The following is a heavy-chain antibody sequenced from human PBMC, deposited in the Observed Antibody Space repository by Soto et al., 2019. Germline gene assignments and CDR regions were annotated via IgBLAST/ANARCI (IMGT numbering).Heavy chain of an antibody. CDR3: ARSCDYYDILTGYRRPKYYYYMDV. V-gene: IGHV3-11*01. CDR1: GFTFSDYY. Sequence: GGSLRLSCAASGFTFSDYYMSWIRQAPGKGLEWVSYISSSGSTIYYADSVKGRFTISRDNAKNSLYLQMNSLRAEDTALYYCARSCDYYDILTGYRRPKYYYYMDVWGKGTTVTVSS. D-gene: IGHD3-9*01. CDR2: ISSSGSTI. J-gene: IGHJ6*03.